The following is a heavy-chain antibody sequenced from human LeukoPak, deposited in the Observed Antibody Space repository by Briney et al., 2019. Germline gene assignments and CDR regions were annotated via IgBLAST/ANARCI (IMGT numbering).Heavy chain of an antibody. J-gene: IGHJ6*02. Sequence: GASVKVSCKASGYTFTSYDISWVRQAPGQGLEWMGRIIPILGIANYAQKFQGRVTITADKSTSTAYMELSSLRSEDTAVYYCARDGVVTVKYYYYYGMDVWGQGTTVTVSS. V-gene: IGHV1-69*04. CDR1: GYTFTSYD. D-gene: IGHD3-3*01. CDR2: IIPILGIA. CDR3: ARDGVVTVKYYYYYGMDV.